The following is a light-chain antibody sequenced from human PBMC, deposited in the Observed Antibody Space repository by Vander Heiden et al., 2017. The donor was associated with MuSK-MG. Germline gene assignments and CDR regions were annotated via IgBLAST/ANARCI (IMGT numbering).Light chain of an antibody. Sequence: DIQMTQSPSSLSASVGDRVTITCRASQGISNSLAWYQQKPGKAPKVLVYGGSRWERGGPYRFSGSGFGTDYTLTSSSLQPEDFATYYWQQDYSTTAFGQGTKMEIK. CDR1: QGISNS. CDR3: QQDYSTTA. J-gene: IGKJ2*01. V-gene: IGKV1-NL1*01. CDR2: GGS.